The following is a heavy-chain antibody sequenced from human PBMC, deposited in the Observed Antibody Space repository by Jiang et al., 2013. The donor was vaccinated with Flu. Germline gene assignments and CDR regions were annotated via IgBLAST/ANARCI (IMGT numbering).Heavy chain of an antibody. CDR1: GGSISTYY. J-gene: IGHJ3*02. CDR3: ARDGEAAPGTWAFDI. V-gene: IGHV4-59*01. D-gene: IGHD6-13*01. Sequence: ETLSLTCTVSGGSISTYYWSWIRQPQGRDWSGLGIPITVGAPTYNPPSKSRVTISLDTSKNQFSLELSSVTAADTAVYYCARDGEAAPGTWAFDIWGQGTMVTVSS. CDR2: PITVGAP.